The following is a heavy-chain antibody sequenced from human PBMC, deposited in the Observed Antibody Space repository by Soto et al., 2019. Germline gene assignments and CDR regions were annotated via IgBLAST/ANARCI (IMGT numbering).Heavy chain of an antibody. CDR1: GYTFTSYG. CDR3: ARDQGTYYDFWSGLNNWFDP. CDR2: ISAYNGNT. V-gene: IGHV1-18*01. J-gene: IGHJ5*02. Sequence: ASAKVSCKASGYTFTSYGISWVRQAPGQGLEWMGWISAYNGNTNYVQKLQGRVTMTTDTSTSTAYMELRSLRSDDTAVYYCARDQGTYYDFWSGLNNWFDPWGQGTLVTVSS. D-gene: IGHD3-3*01.